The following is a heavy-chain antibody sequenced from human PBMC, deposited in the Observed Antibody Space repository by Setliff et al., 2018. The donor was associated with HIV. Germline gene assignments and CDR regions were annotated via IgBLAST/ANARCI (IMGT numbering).Heavy chain of an antibody. CDR2: IYYTGST. CDR1: GNSFSGYH. D-gene: IGHD3-10*01. Sequence: SETLSLTCNYSGNSFSGYHWNWIRQPAGKGLEWLRRIYYTGSTEYNPSLKSRLTMSMDTSKDQFSLRLVSLTTADTAVYYCARSIYGSGTYPLDVWGPGTLVTVSS. J-gene: IGHJ4*02. V-gene: IGHV4-4*07. CDR3: ARSIYGSGTYPLDV.